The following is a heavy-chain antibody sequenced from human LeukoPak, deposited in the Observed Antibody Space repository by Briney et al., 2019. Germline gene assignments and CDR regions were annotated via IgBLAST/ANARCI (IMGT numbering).Heavy chain of an antibody. CDR2: INYKGEKT. Sequence: PSETLSLTCAVYGGSFSGYYWNWIRQPPGNGLEWIGEINYKGEKTNYNPSLKSRVTMSVDPSTNQFSLKLSSVTAADTAVYFCTRSGLTGMREYPRADYYYYDMDVWGQGTAVPVSS. J-gene: IGHJ6*01. D-gene: IGHD2-2*02. V-gene: IGHV4-34*01. CDR1: GGSFSGYY. CDR3: TRSGLTGMREYPRADYYYYDMDV.